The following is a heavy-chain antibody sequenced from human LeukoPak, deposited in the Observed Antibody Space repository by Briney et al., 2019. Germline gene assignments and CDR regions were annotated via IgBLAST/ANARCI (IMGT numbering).Heavy chain of an antibody. Sequence: SETLSLTCTVSGGSISSRNYYWGWIRQPPGKGLEWIANIYSSGGTYYHPSLKSRVTISVDKSKNQFSLKLSSVTAADTAVYYCASSYGSFDYWGQGTLVTVSS. CDR1: GGSISSRNYY. D-gene: IGHD3-10*01. J-gene: IGHJ4*02. V-gene: IGHV4-39*07. CDR3: ASSYGSFDY. CDR2: IYSSGGT.